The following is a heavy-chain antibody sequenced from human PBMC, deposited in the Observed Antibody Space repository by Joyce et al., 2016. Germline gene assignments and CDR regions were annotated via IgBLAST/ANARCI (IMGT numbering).Heavy chain of an antibody. CDR3: AKGPRIAARPNYYYYGMDV. V-gene: IGHV3-23*01. Sequence: EVQLLESGGALVQPGGSLRLSCAASGFTFTNYAMSWVRQAPGRGLEWVSSISMSGGTTHYAASVKGRFTISRDNSKNTLNLQVNSLRAEDTAIYYCAKGPRIAARPNYYYYGMDVWGQGTTVTVSS. CDR2: ISMSGGTT. D-gene: IGHD6-6*01. CDR1: GFTFTNYA. J-gene: IGHJ6*02.